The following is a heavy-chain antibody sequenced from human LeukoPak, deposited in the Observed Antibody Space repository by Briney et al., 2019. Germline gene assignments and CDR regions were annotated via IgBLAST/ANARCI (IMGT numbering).Heavy chain of an antibody. CDR1: GFTFSSYW. CDR2: IYSGGST. CDR3: ASKLGY. Sequence: GGSLRLSCAASGFTFSSYWMSWVRQAPGKGLEWVSVIYSGGSTYYADSVKGRFTISRDNSKNTLYLQMNSLRAEDTAVYYCASKLGYWGQGTLVTVSS. J-gene: IGHJ4*02. V-gene: IGHV3-66*01.